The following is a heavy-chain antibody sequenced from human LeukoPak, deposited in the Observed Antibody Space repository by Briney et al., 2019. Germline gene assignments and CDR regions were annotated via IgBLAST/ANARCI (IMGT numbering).Heavy chain of an antibody. D-gene: IGHD6-13*01. J-gene: IGHJ4*02. CDR3: ARDKGSIAAAGREFDY. V-gene: IGHV6-1*01. Sequence: SQTLSLTCAISGDSVSSNSAAWNWIRQSPSRGLEWLGRTYYRSKWYSDYAVSVKSRITINPDTSKNQFSLQLNSVTPEDTAVYYCARDKGSIAAAGREFDYWGQGTLVTVSS. CDR2: TYYRSKWYS. CDR1: GDSVSSNSAA.